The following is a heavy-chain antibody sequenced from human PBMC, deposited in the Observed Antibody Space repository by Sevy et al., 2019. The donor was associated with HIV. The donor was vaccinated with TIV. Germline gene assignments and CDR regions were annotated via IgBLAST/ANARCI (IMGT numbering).Heavy chain of an antibody. Sequence: GGSLRLSCAASGFTFSSYAMHWVRQAPGKGLEWVAVISYDGSNKYYADSVKGRFTISRDNSKNTLYLQMNSLRAEETAVYYCAREMATILDYWGQGTLVTVSS. D-gene: IGHD5-12*01. CDR2: ISYDGSNK. CDR3: AREMATILDY. J-gene: IGHJ4*02. CDR1: GFTFSSYA. V-gene: IGHV3-30-3*01.